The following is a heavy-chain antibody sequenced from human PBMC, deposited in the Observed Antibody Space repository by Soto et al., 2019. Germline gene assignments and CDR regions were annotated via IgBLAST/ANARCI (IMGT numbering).Heavy chain of an antibody. Sequence: SETLSLTCAVYGGSFSGYYWSWIRQPPGKGLEWIGEINHSGSTNYNPSLKSRVTISVDTSKNQFSLKLSSVTAADTAVYYCARTKPDYYDSSGFIFQHWGQGTLVTVSS. J-gene: IGHJ1*01. CDR2: INHSGST. D-gene: IGHD3-22*01. CDR1: GGSFSGYY. V-gene: IGHV4-34*01. CDR3: ARTKPDYYDSSGFIFQH.